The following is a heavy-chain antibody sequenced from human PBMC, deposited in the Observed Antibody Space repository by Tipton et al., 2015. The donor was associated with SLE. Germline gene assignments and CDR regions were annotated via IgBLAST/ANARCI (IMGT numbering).Heavy chain of an antibody. J-gene: IGHJ2*01. V-gene: IGHV3-11*04. D-gene: IGHD6-6*01. CDR3: AIDRGAARPSWYFDL. Sequence: SLRLSCAASGFTFSDYYMSWIRQAPGKGLEGVSYISSSGSTIYYADSVKGRFTISRDNAKNSLYLQMNSLRAEDTAVYYCAIDRGAARPSWYFDLWGRGTLVTVSS. CDR1: GFTFSDYY. CDR2: ISSSGSTI.